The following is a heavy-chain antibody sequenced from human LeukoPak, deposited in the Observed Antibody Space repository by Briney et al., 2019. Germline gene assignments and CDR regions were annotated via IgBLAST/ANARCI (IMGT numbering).Heavy chain of an antibody. Sequence: ETLSLTCTVSGGSISSYYWSWVRQAPGKGLEWVSGISGSGGSTYYADSVKGRFTISRDNSKNTLYLQMNSLRAGDTAVYYCAKAMGATLFDYWGQGTLVTVSS. CDR1: GGSISSYY. J-gene: IGHJ4*02. D-gene: IGHD1-26*01. CDR3: AKAMGATLFDY. V-gene: IGHV3-23*01. CDR2: ISGSGGST.